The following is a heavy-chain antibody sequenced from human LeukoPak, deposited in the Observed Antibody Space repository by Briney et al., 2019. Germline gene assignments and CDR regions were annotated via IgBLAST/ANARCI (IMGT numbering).Heavy chain of an antibody. CDR2: IYYSRST. D-gene: IGHD2-2*01. V-gene: IGHV4-39*01. Sequence: PSETLSLTCTVSGGSISSSSYYWGWIRQPPGKVVEWIGSIYYSRSTYYFPAIKSRPTINVDKSTNLFSRKLSSVTAAGTGVYYCARHYRCSSTSCFIGGNWFDPWGQGTLVTVSS. CDR3: ARHYRCSSTSCFIGGNWFDP. CDR1: GGSISSSSYY. J-gene: IGHJ5*02.